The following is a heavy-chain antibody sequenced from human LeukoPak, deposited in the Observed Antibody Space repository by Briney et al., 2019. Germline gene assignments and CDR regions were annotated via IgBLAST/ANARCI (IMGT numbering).Heavy chain of an antibody. D-gene: IGHD2-2*01. CDR3: AHSLVVPAAVLNWFDP. V-gene: IGHV2-5*02. CDR2: IYWDDDK. CDR1: GFSLSTSGVG. Sequence: GPTLVKPTQTLTPTCTFSGFSLSTSGVGVGWIRQPPGKALEWLALIYWDDDKRYSPSLKSRLTITKDTSKNQVVLTMTNMDPVDTATYYCAHSLVVPAAVLNWFDPWGQGTLVTVSS. J-gene: IGHJ5*02.